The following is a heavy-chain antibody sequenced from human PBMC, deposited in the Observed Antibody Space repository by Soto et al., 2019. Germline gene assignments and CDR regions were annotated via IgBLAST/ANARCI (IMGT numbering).Heavy chain of an antibody. Sequence: PSETLSLTCPFSGYSLNNYFWSLVRQPPGKGLEWIGHFYHSGTTNYSPALKSRVTISIDQSKNQFSLRLNSVTAADTAVYFCARDPGYCTNGVCPIFDVWGQGSPGTVPQ. CDR2: FYHSGTT. V-gene: IGHV4-59*01. J-gene: IGHJ4*02. CDR3: ARDPGYCTNGVCPIFDV. D-gene: IGHD2-8*01. CDR1: GYSLNNYF.